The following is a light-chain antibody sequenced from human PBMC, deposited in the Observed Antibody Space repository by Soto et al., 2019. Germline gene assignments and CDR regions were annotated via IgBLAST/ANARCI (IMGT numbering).Light chain of an antibody. CDR3: AVWDDSLSGSAA. J-gene: IGLJ2*01. Sequence: QSVLTQPPSASGTPGQRVTISCSGSSSNTGSNYVSWYQQLPETAPKLLIYANNQRPSGVPDRFSGSKSGTSASLTISGLRSGDEAEYYCAVWDDSLSGSAAFGGGTKLTVL. CDR1: SSNTGSNY. V-gene: IGLV1-47*01. CDR2: ANN.